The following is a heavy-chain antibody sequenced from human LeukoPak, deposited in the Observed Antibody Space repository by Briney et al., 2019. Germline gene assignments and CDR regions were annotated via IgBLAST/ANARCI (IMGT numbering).Heavy chain of an antibody. CDR1: GFTVSSNY. CDR3: ARDISSGYYDAFDI. Sequence: GGSLRLSCAASGFTVSSNYMSWVRQAPGKGLEWVSIIYSGGSTYYADSVKGRFTISRDNSKNTLYLQMNSLRTEDTAVYYCARDISSGYYDAFDIWGQGTMVTVSS. CDR2: IYSGGST. J-gene: IGHJ3*02. V-gene: IGHV3-66*01. D-gene: IGHD3-22*01.